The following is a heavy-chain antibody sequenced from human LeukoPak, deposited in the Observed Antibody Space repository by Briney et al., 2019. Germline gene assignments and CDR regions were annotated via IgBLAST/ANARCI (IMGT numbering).Heavy chain of an antibody. J-gene: IGHJ6*02. CDR3: AKDSGSSWYGYYYYGMDV. D-gene: IGHD6-13*01. CDR1: GFTFSSYA. CDR2: ISGSGGST. V-gene: IGHV3-23*01. Sequence: PGGSLRLSCAASGFTFSSYAMSWVRQAPGKGLEWVSAISGSGGSTYYADSVKGRFTISRDNSKNTLYLQMNSLRAEDTAVYYCAKDSGSSWYGYYYYGMDVWGQGTTVTVSS.